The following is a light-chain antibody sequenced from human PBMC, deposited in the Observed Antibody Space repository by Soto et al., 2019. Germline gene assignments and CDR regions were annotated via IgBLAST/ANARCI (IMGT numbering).Light chain of an antibody. Sequence: DIVLTQSPGTLSLSPGERATLSCRASQSVRSSFLAWYRQKPGQAPRLLIYGASTRATGIPARFSGSGSGTEFTLTISSLQSEDFAVYYCQQYNNWPVTFGGGTKVEIK. J-gene: IGKJ4*01. CDR1: QSVRSSF. V-gene: IGKV3-15*01. CDR3: QQYNNWPVT. CDR2: GAS.